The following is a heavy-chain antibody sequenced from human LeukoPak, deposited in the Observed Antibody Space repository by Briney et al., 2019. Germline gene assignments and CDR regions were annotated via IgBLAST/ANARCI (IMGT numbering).Heavy chain of an antibody. CDR3: AKGGQNFDFWRFDY. CDR2: ISGSGGST. D-gene: IGHD3-3*01. CDR1: GFAFSTCA. V-gene: IGHV3-23*01. Sequence: EGSLRLSCAASGFAFSTCAMSWVRQAPGKGLEWVSSISGSGGSTYYADSVKGRFSISRDNSKNTVYLEMDSLRAEDTALYYCAKGGQNFDFWRFDYWGQGTLVPVSS. J-gene: IGHJ4*02.